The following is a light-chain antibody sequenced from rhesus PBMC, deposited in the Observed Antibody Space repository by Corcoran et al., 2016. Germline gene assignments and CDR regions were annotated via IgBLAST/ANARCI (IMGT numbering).Light chain of an antibody. J-gene: IGKJ2*01. Sequence: DIRVTQSPSSLSASVGDRVTITCRASENVNRFLHWYQQKPGKAPKLLIYETSILRNGVPSRFSGSGSGTDFTLTINSLQPEDFATYYCQHTFGTPYSFGLGTKVDIK. CDR3: QHTFGTPYS. V-gene: IGKV1-74*01. CDR2: ETS. CDR1: ENVNRF.